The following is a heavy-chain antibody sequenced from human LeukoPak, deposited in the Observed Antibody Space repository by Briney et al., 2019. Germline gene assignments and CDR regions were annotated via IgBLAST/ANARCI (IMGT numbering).Heavy chain of an antibody. CDR3: STQDSGTVY. V-gene: IGHV3-23*01. J-gene: IGHJ4*02. Sequence: GGSLRLSCAASGFTCSSYAMSWVRQAPGKGLEWVSTIIGSGSGGSTYYADSVKGRFTISRDNSKNTLYVQMNSLRAEDTAVYYCSTQDSGTVYWGQGTLVTVSS. D-gene: IGHD6-13*01. CDR1: GFTCSSYA. CDR2: IIGSGSGGST.